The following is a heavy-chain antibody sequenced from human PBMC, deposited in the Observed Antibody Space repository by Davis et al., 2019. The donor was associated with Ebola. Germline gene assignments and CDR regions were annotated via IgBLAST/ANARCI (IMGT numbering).Heavy chain of an antibody. CDR1: GFTFSDYY. CDR2: ISSSGSTI. Sequence: GGSLRLSCAASGFTFSDYYMSWIRQAPGKGLEWVSYISSSGSTIYYADSVKGRFTISRDNAKNSLYLQMNSLRAEDTAVYYCARGSSKYSSSSPENDYWGQGTLVTVSS. CDR3: ARGSSKYSSSSPENDY. D-gene: IGHD6-6*01. J-gene: IGHJ4*02. V-gene: IGHV3-11*04.